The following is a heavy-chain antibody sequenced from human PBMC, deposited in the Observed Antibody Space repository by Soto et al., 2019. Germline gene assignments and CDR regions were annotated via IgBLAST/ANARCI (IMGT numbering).Heavy chain of an antibody. CDR2: ISGSGGST. CDR3: AKDQRDIVLMVYAMDV. CDR1: GFTFSSYA. J-gene: IGHJ6*02. D-gene: IGHD2-8*01. V-gene: IGHV3-23*01. Sequence: EVQLLESGGGLVQPGGSLRLSCAASGFTFSSYAMSWVRQAPGKGLEWVSAISGSGGSTYYADSVKGRFTISRDNSKNTLYLQMNSLRAEDTAVYYCAKDQRDIVLMVYAMDVWGQGTTVTVSS.